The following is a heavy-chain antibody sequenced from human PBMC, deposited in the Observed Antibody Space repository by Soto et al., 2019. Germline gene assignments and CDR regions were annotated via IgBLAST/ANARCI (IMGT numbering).Heavy chain of an antibody. J-gene: IGHJ3*02. CDR3: AKVGYGDAFDI. CDR1: GFTFDDYA. D-gene: IGHD5-12*01. Sequence: EVQLVESGGGLVQPGRSLRLSCAASGFTFDDYAMHWVRQAPGKGLEWVSGIRWNSGSIGYADSVKGRFTISRDNAKNSLYLQMNSLRAEDTALYYCAKVGYGDAFDIWGQGTMVTVSS. CDR2: IRWNSGSI. V-gene: IGHV3-9*01.